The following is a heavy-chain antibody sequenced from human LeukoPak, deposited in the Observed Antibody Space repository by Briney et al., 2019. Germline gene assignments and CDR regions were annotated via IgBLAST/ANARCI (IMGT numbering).Heavy chain of an antibody. CDR2: IYYSGRT. V-gene: IGHV4-59*01. Sequence: PSETLSLTCTVSGDSINSYYWNWIRQPPGKGLEWIGFIYYSGRTDYNPSLKSRVTISVDTSKHQFSMKLKSVTAADTAVYFCARVVEYYYDSSGYYRYWYFDLWGRGTLVTVSS. CDR1: GDSINSYY. CDR3: ARVVEYYYDSSGYYRYWYFDL. D-gene: IGHD3-22*01. J-gene: IGHJ2*01.